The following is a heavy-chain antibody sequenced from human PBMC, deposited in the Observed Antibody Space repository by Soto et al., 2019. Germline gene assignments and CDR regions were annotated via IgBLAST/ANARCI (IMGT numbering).Heavy chain of an antibody. CDR1: GGSISSYY. D-gene: IGHD2-2*01. Sequence: HSETLSLTCTVSGGSISSYYWSWIRQPPGKGLEWIGYVHSNGNTHHNPSLKSRVTISMDTSKNSLYLQMNSLRAGDTAVYYCARATGAAALPFSFDYWGQGTLVTVS. CDR2: VHSNGNT. J-gene: IGHJ4*02. V-gene: IGHV4-59*12. CDR3: ARATGAAALPFSFDY.